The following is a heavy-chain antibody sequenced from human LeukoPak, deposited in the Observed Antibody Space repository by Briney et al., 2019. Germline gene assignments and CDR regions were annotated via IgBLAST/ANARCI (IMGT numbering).Heavy chain of an antibody. Sequence: SETLSLTCAVYGGSFSGYYWSWIRQPSGKGLEWIGEINHSGSTNYNPSLKSRVTISVDTSKNQFSLKLSSVTAADTAVYYCARSRYCSSTSCYKSYYYYGMDVWGQGTTVTVSS. CDR3: ARSRYCSSTSCYKSYYYYGMDV. D-gene: IGHD2-2*02. CDR2: INHSGST. CDR1: GGSFSGYY. V-gene: IGHV4-34*01. J-gene: IGHJ6*02.